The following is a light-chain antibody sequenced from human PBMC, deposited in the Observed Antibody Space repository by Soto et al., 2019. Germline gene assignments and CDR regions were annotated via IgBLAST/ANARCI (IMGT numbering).Light chain of an antibody. V-gene: IGKV3-11*01. CDR3: HQRQSWPRT. CDR2: QTS. CDR1: QYINTR. Sequence: EILLTQSPATLSSFPGDRVTLSCRASQYINTRLAWYQHRPGQAPTLLIYQTSIRAAGIPARFSASGSGTDFTLTISDVQPEDFALYYCHQRQSWPRTFGQGTKVDIK. J-gene: IGKJ1*01.